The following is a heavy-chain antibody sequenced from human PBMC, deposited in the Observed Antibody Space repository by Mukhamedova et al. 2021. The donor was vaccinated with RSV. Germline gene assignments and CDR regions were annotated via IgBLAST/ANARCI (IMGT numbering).Heavy chain of an antibody. CDR1: SSYD. CDR3: ARGSWGAYDY. J-gene: IGHJ4*02. V-gene: IGHV3-13*01. D-gene: IGHD1-26*01. Sequence: SSYDMHWSRQATGKGLEWVSAIGTAGDTYYPGSVKGRFTISRENAKNSLYLHMNSLRAGDTAVYYCARGSWGAYDYWGQGTLVTV. CDR2: IGTAGDT.